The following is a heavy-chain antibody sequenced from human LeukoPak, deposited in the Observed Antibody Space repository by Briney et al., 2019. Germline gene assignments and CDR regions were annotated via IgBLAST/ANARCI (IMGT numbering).Heavy chain of an antibody. D-gene: IGHD2-21*01. J-gene: IGHJ4*02. Sequence: ASVKVSCKAFGYTFTSYYMHWVRQAPGQGLEWMGIINPSGGSTSYAQKFQGRVTMTRDTSTSTVYMELSSLRSEDTAVYYCARDGGGSWYGAATLGYWGQGTLVTVSS. V-gene: IGHV1-46*01. CDR2: INPSGGST. CDR3: ARDGGGSWYGAATLGY. CDR1: GYTFTSYY.